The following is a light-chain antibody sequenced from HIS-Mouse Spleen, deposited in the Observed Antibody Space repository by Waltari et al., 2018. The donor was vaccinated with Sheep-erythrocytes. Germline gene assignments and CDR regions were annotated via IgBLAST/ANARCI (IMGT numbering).Light chain of an antibody. CDR3: AAWDDSLSGVV. CDR1: SSNRGSNY. Sequence: QSVLTQPPSASGTPGQRVTISCSGSSSNRGSNYVYWYQQLPGTAPKLLIYRNNQRPSGVPDRFSGSKSGTSASLAISGLRSEDEADYYCAAWDDSLSGVVFGGGTKLTVL. V-gene: IGLV1-47*01. CDR2: RNN. J-gene: IGLJ2*01.